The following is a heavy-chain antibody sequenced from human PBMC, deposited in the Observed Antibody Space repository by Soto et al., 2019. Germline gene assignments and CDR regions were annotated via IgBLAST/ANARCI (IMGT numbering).Heavy chain of an antibody. CDR2: IYWDGDK. Sequence: QINLIESGPTLVKPTQTLTLTCTFSGFSLSTSGAAVGWVRQPPGRALEWLALIYWDGDKRYNASLGNRLTITKDTSMNQVVLTLTNVDPADTATYYCAHLATMTIFGLIIDNGIWFDPWGQGTRVIVSS. D-gene: IGHD3-3*01. CDR1: GFSLSTSGAA. V-gene: IGHV2-5*02. J-gene: IGHJ5*02. CDR3: AHLATMTIFGLIIDNGIWFDP.